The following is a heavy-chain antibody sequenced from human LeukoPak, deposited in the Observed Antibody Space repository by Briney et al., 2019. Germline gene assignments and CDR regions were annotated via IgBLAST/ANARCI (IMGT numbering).Heavy chain of an antibody. D-gene: IGHD3-9*01. CDR3: AGSDILTGYYYFDY. CDR2: IWYDGSNK. Sequence: PGGSLRLSCAASGFTFSSYGMHWVRQAPGKGLEWVAVIWYDGSNKYYADSVKGRFTISRDNSKNTLYLQMNSLRAEDTAVYYCAGSDILTGYYYFDYWGQGTLVTVSS. CDR1: GFTFSSYG. J-gene: IGHJ4*02. V-gene: IGHV3-33*01.